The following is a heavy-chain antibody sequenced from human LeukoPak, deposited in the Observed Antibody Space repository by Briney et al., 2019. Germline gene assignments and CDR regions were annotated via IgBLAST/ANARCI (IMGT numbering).Heavy chain of an antibody. CDR1: SISISSHY. CDR3: ARSIDYDFSTFDP. CDR2: IHYSGFT. Sequence: PSETLSLTCTVSSISISSHYCSWIRQSPGKGLEWIGYIHYSGFTNYSPSLKSRVTISLDTSKNQFSLKLSSVTAADTAVYYCARSIDYDFSTFDPWGQGTLVTVSS. J-gene: IGHJ5*02. V-gene: IGHV4-59*11. D-gene: IGHD3-3*01.